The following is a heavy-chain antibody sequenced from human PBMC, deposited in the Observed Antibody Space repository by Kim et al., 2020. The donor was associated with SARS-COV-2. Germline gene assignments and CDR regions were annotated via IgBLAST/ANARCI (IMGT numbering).Heavy chain of an antibody. Sequence: SETLSLTCTVSGGSFSSGDYYWSWIRQPPGKGLEWIGYIYYSGSTYYNPSLKSRVTISVDTSKNQFSLKLSSVTAADTAVYYCARGEGITIFGVVIIGAFDIWGQGTMVTVSS. D-gene: IGHD3-3*01. J-gene: IGHJ3*02. V-gene: IGHV4-30-4*01. CDR1: GGSFSSGDYY. CDR3: ARGEGITIFGVVIIGAFDI. CDR2: IYYSGST.